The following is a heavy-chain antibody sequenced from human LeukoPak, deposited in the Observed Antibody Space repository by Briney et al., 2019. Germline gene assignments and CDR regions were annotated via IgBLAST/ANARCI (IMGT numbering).Heavy chain of an antibody. J-gene: IGHJ4*02. CDR3: ARWNSGWEFDY. CDR2: IKRDGSEE. V-gene: IGHV3-7*05. Sequence: GGSLRLSCTASGFTFSDYWMTWVRQAPGKGLHWVAHIKRDGSEEYYVDSVKGRFTISRDNSKTSLYLPMNSLRAEDTAVYYCARWNSGWEFDYWGQGTLVSVSS. CDR1: GFTFSDYW. D-gene: IGHD6-19*01.